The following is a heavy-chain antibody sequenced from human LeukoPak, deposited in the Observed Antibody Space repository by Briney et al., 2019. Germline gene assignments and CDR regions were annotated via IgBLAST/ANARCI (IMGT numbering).Heavy chain of an antibody. CDR3: ARGLCVGAKYDY. Sequence: ASVKVSCKASGGTFSSYEISWVRQAPGQGLEWMGWMNPNSGNTGYAQKFQGRVTMTRNTSISTAYTELSSLRSGDTAVYYCARGLCVGAKYDYWGQGTLVTVSS. CDR1: GGTFSSYE. J-gene: IGHJ4*02. D-gene: IGHD3-10*01. V-gene: IGHV1-8*02. CDR2: MNPNSGNT.